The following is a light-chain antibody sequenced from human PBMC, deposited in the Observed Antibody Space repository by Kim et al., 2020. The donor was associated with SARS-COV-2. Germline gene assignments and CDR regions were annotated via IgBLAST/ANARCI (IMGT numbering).Light chain of an antibody. J-gene: IGKJ3*01. Sequence: ASIGDRVTITCRASQGIKNDLGWYQQKPGKAPKLLIYAASSLQSGIPSRFSGSGSGTDFTLTISSLQPEDFATYYCLQDYNYPFTFGPGTKVDIK. CDR3: LQDYNYPFT. CDR2: AAS. V-gene: IGKV1-6*01. CDR1: QGIKND.